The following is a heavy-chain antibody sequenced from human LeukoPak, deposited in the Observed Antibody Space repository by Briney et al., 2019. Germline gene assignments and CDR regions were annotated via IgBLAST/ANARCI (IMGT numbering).Heavy chain of an antibody. CDR2: IWYDGSNK. J-gene: IGHJ4*02. D-gene: IGHD1-7*01. Sequence: GGSLRLSCAASGFTFSSYGMHWVRQAPGKGLEWVAVIWYDGSNKYYADSVKGRFTISRDNPKNTLYLQMNSLRAEDTAVYYCARELELSYFDYWGQGTLVTVST. V-gene: IGHV3-33*01. CDR1: GFTFSSYG. CDR3: ARELELSYFDY.